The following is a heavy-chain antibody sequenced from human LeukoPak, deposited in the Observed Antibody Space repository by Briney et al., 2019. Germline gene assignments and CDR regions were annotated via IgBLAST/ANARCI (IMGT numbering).Heavy chain of an antibody. CDR2: IFYSGST. CDR3: AKSNGYGLVDI. Sequence: SETLSLTCTVSGGSISSYYWGWIRQPPGKGLEWIGNIFYSGSTYYSPSLKSRVTISLDTSRNQFSLKLTSVTAADTTVYYCAKSNGYGLVDIWGQGTMVTVSS. D-gene: IGHD3-10*01. V-gene: IGHV4-39*07. J-gene: IGHJ3*02. CDR1: GGSISSYY.